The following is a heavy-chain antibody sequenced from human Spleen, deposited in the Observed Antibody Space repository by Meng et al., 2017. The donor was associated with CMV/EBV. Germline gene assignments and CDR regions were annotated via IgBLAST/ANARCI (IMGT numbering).Heavy chain of an antibody. CDR2: IYYSGST. Sequence: QRQLQESGPGLVKPSETLSLTCTVSGGSISSSSYYWGWIRQPPGKGLEWIGSIYYSGSTNYNPSLKSRVTMSVDTSKNQFSLKLSSVTAADTAVYYCARGYGEIDYWGQGALVTVSS. CDR3: ARGYGEIDY. J-gene: IGHJ4*02. V-gene: IGHV4-39*07. D-gene: IGHD4-17*01. CDR1: GGSISSSSYY.